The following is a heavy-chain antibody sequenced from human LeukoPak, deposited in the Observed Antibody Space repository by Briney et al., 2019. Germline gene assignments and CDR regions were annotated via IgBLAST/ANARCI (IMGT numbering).Heavy chain of an antibody. J-gene: IGHJ4*02. Sequence: SETLSLTCGVYGGSFSGYFWTWIRQPPGKGLEWIGEINHSGNTNYNPSLKSRVTISVDSPKNQFSLKLTSVTAADTAVYYCAKKDGDFWGQGTLVSVSS. CDR3: AKKDGDF. CDR1: GGSFSGYF. CDR2: INHSGNT. V-gene: IGHV4-34*01.